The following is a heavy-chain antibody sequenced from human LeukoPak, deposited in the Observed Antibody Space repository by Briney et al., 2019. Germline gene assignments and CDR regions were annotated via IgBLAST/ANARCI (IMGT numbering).Heavy chain of an antibody. CDR3: ARRGGYDSLDY. D-gene: IGHD5-12*01. V-gene: IGHV1-69*04. J-gene: IGHJ4*02. CDR2: IIPILGIA. Sequence: GASVKVSCKASGYTFTSYAISWVRQAPGQGLEWMGRIIPILGIANYAQKFQGRVTITADKSTSTAYMELSSLRSEDTAVYYCARRGGYDSLDYWGQGTLVTVSS. CDR1: GYTFTSYA.